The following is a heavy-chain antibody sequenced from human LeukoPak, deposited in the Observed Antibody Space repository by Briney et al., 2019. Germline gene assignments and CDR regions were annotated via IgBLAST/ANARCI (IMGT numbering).Heavy chain of an antibody. CDR3: ARAEETTWGIDP. D-gene: IGHD3-16*01. CDR1: GFTFSSYS. Sequence: PGGSLRLSCAASGFTFSSYSMNWVRQAPGKGLEWLSYINSKSDAIYHADSVKGRFTVSRDNAKNSLYLQMNNLRVEDTAVYYCARAEETTWGIDPWGQGTLVTVSS. V-gene: IGHV3-48*01. J-gene: IGHJ5*02. CDR2: INSKSDAI.